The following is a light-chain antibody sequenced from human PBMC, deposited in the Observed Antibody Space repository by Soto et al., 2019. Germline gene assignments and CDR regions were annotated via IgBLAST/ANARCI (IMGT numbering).Light chain of an antibody. CDR1: QSVSSN. CDR2: GAS. Sequence: EIVLTQSPGTLSLSPGERATLSCRTNQSVSSNYLAWYHQKPGQAPRLLIYGASARATGIPARFSGSGSGTEFTLTISSLQSEDFAVYFCQQYHNWPAFGQGTKVDIK. J-gene: IGKJ1*01. CDR3: QQYHNWPA. V-gene: IGKV3-15*01.